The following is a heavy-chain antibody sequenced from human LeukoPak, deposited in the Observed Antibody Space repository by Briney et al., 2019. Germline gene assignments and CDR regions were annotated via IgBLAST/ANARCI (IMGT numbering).Heavy chain of an antibody. Sequence: GGSLRLSCAASGFSFSSYGISWVRQAPGKGLEWVSYISSSSSTIYYADSVKGRFTISRDNAKNSLYLQMNSLRAEDTAVYYCARDMVVAATHYYYYMDVWGKGTTVTVSS. CDR1: GFSFSSYG. CDR3: ARDMVVAATHYYYYMDV. J-gene: IGHJ6*03. D-gene: IGHD2-15*01. CDR2: ISSSSSTI. V-gene: IGHV3-48*01.